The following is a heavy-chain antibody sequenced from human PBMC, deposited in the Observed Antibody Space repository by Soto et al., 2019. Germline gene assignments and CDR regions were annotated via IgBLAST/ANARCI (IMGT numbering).Heavy chain of an antibody. D-gene: IGHD4-17*01. J-gene: IGHJ6*02. Sequence: QVQLQQWGAGLLKPSETLSLTCAVYGGSFSGYYWSWIRQPPGKGLEWIGEINHSGSTNYNPSLKSRVTISVDTSKNQFSLQLSSVTAADTAVYYCARNLRPPGYYYYGMDVWGQGTTVTVSS. CDR2: INHSGST. V-gene: IGHV4-34*01. CDR3: ARNLRPPGYYYYGMDV. CDR1: GGSFSGYY.